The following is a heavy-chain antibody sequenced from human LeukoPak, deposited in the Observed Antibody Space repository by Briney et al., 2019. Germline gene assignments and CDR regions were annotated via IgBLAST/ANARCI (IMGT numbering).Heavy chain of an antibody. D-gene: IGHD6-13*01. V-gene: IGHV3-20*04. CDR2: INWNGGST. CDR1: GFTFDDYG. Sequence: PGGSLRLSCAASGFTFDDYGMSWVRQAPGKGLEWVSGINWNGGSTGYADSVKGRFTISRDNAKNSLYLQMNSLRAEDTAVYYCARDSRIAARGYATLEPFDYWGQGTLVTASS. CDR3: ARDSRIAARGYATLEPFDY. J-gene: IGHJ4*02.